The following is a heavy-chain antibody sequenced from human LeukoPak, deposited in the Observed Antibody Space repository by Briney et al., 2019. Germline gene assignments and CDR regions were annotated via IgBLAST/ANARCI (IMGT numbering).Heavy chain of an antibody. D-gene: IGHD3-10*01. CDR3: ASSSWFGELSHASDY. J-gene: IGHJ4*02. Sequence: PSETLSLTCTVSDYSINSGYYWGWIRQPPGKGLEWIGNIYYSGSTYYNPSLKSRVTISVDTSKNQFSLKLSSVTAADTAVYYCASSSWFGELSHASDYWGQGTLVTVSS. CDR1: DYSINSGYY. V-gene: IGHV4-38-2*02. CDR2: IYYSGST.